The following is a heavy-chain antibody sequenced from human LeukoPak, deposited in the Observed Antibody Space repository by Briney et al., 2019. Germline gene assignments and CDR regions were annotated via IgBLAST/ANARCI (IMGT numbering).Heavy chain of an antibody. Sequence: SETLSLTCAVYGGSFSGYYWSWIRQPPGKGLEWIGEINHSGSTNYNPSLKSRVTISVDTSKNQFSLRLSSVTAADTAVYYCARLGTTVTPFDYWGQGTLVTVSS. CDR1: GGSFSGYY. CDR3: ARLGTTVTPFDY. D-gene: IGHD4-17*01. V-gene: IGHV4-34*01. CDR2: INHSGST. J-gene: IGHJ4*02.